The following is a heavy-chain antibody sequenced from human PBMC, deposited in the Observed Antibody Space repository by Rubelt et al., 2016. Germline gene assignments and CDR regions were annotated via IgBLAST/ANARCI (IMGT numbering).Heavy chain of an antibody. Sequence: QVQLRQWGAGLLKPSETLSLTCDVYGGSLTDFYWNWIRQTPGKGLEWIGDITHSGTTNYNPSLKSRVTISVDTSKNQFSLKLSSLTAADTAVYYCSRAPATVPEIVVDGFDIWGQGTMVTVSS. CDR1: GGSLTDFY. CDR2: ITHSGTT. V-gene: IGHV4-34*02. J-gene: IGHJ3*02. D-gene: IGHD2-21*01. CDR3: SRAPATVPEIVVDGFDI.